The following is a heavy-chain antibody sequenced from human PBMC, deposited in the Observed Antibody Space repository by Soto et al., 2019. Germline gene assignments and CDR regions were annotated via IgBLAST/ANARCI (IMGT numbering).Heavy chain of an antibody. V-gene: IGHV3-30*18. CDR1: GFTFSSYG. CDR3: AKSYDYYDSSGYPNWIDP. J-gene: IGHJ5*02. CDR2: ISYDGSNK. D-gene: IGHD3-22*01. Sequence: GGSLRLSCAASGFTFSSYGMHWVRQAPGKGLEWVAVISYDGSNKYYADSVKGRFTISRDNSKNTLYLQMNSLRAEDTAAYYCAKSYDYYDSSGYPNWIDPWGQGTLVTVSS.